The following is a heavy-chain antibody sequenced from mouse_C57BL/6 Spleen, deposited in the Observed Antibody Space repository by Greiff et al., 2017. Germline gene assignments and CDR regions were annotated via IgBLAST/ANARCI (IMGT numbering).Heavy chain of an antibody. D-gene: IGHD1-1*01. CDR2: INYDGSST. CDR1: GFTFSDYY. Sequence: EVQLVESEGGLVQPGSSMKLSCTASGFTFSDYYMAWVRQVPEKGLEWVANINYDGSSTYYLDSLKSRFIISRDNAKNILYLQMSSLKSEDTATYYCARDGYYGSILYWYFDVWGTGTTVTVSS. J-gene: IGHJ1*03. CDR3: ARDGYYGSILYWYFDV. V-gene: IGHV5-16*01.